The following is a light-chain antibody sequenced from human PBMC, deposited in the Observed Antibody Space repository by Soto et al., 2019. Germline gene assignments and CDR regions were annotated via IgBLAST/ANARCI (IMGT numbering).Light chain of an antibody. CDR1: SGHSSYA. Sequence: QPVLTQSPSASASLGASVKLTCTLSSGHSSYAIAWHQQQPEKGPRYLMKLNSDGSHSKGDGIPDRFSGSSSGDERYLTISSLQSEDEADYYCQTWGTGVVFGGGTKLTVL. CDR3: QTWGTGVV. V-gene: IGLV4-69*01. J-gene: IGLJ2*01. CDR2: LNSDGSH.